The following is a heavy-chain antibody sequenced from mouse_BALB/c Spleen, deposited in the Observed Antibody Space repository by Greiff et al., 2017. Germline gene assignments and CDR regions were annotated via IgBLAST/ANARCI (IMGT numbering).Heavy chain of an antibody. Sequence: EVKLMESGAELVKPGASVKLSCTASGFNIKDTYMHWVKQRPEQGLEWIGRIDPANGNTKYDPKFQGKATITADTSSNTAYLQLSSLTSEDTAVYYCAKGLRRKDYWGQGTTLTVSS. V-gene: IGHV14-3*02. CDR1: GFNIKDTY. CDR3: AKGLRRKDY. J-gene: IGHJ2*01. CDR2: IDPANGNT. D-gene: IGHD2-4*01.